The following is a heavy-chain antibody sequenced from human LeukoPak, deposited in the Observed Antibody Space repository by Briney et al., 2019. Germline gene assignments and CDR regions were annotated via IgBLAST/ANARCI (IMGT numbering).Heavy chain of an antibody. CDR2: ISSSSSYI. CDR1: GFTFSSYS. CDR3: ARVGSSDY. J-gene: IGHJ4*02. Sequence: GGSLRLSCAASGFTFSSYSMNWVRQAPGKRLEWVSSISSSSSYIYYADSAKGRFTISRDNAKNSLYLQMNSLRAEDTAVYYCARVGSSDYWGQGTLVTVSS. V-gene: IGHV3-21*01. D-gene: IGHD6-6*01.